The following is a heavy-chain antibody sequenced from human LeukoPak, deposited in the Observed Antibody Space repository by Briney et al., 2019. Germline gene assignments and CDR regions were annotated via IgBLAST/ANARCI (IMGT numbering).Heavy chain of an antibody. Sequence: SETLSLTCTVSGGSISNYYWSWIRQPPGKGLEWIGYIYYSGSTNYNPSLKSRVTISVDTSKNQFSLKLSSVTAADTAVYYCARAGYGDYWFDPWSQGTLVTVSS. J-gene: IGHJ5*02. D-gene: IGHD4-17*01. CDR1: GGSISNYY. CDR2: IYYSGST. V-gene: IGHV4-59*01. CDR3: ARAGYGDYWFDP.